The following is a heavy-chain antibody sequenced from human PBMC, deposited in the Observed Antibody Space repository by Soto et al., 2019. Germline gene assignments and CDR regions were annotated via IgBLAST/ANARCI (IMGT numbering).Heavy chain of an antibody. J-gene: IGHJ5*02. CDR3: AQRYSGSYYGWFDP. CDR2: IYWNYDK. Sequence: XGPTLVNPPQTLSLTCTFSLFSLITSGVGVGWIRQPPGKALEWLALIYWNYDKRYRPSLKSRLTITKDTSKNQVVLTMTNMDPVDTATYYCAQRYSGSYYGWFDPWGQGTLVTSPQ. D-gene: IGHD1-26*01. CDR1: LFSLITSGVG. V-gene: IGHV2-5*01.